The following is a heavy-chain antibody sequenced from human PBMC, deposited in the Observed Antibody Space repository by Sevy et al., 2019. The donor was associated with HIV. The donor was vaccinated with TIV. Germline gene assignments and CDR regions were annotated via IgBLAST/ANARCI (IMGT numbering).Heavy chain of an antibody. J-gene: IGHJ6*02. CDR3: ARAGIVVVPAAMSYYYYGMDV. CDR1: GFTFSSYW. Sequence: GGSLRLSCAASGFTFSSYWMHWVRQAPGKGVVWVSRINSDGSSTSYADSVKGRFTISRDNAKNTLYLQMNSLRAEDTAVYYCARAGIVVVPAAMSYYYYGMDVWGQGTTVTVSS. D-gene: IGHD2-2*01. CDR2: INSDGSST. V-gene: IGHV3-74*01.